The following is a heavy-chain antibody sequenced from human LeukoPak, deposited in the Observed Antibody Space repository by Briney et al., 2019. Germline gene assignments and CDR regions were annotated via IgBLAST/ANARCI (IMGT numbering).Heavy chain of an antibody. J-gene: IGHJ5*02. CDR1: GGSISSYY. D-gene: IGHD6-13*01. CDR2: IYNSGST. V-gene: IGHV4-4*07. Sequence: SETLSLTCTVSGGSISSYYWSWIRQPAGRGLEWIGRIYNSGSTNYNPSLKSLLTMSVDTSKNQFSLKLSSVTAADTAVYYCARGYSSSWNPWGQGTLVTVSS. CDR3: ARGYSSSWNP.